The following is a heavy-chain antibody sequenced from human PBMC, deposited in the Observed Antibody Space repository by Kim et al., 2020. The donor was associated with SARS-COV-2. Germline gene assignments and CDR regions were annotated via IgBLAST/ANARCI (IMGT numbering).Heavy chain of an antibody. V-gene: IGHV4-34*13. Sequence: SLKRRVTISVDTSKNQFSRKLSSVTAADTAVYYCARGLGEGSSTTGLFDYWGQGTLVTVSS. D-gene: IGHD3-10*01. J-gene: IGHJ4*02. CDR3: ARGLGEGSSTTGLFDY.